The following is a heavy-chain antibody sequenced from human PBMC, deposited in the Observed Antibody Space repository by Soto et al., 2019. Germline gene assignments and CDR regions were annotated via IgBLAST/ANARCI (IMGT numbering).Heavy chain of an antibody. CDR1: GGSISGYY. V-gene: IGHV4-59*01. D-gene: IGHD3-9*01. CDR3: ANLRYFDWLLDY. CDR2: IYNTGST. J-gene: IGHJ4*02. Sequence: SETLSLTCTVSGGSISGYYWSWIRQPPGKGLEWIGYIYNTGSTNYNPSLKSRLTISVDTSKNQFSLKLTAVTAADTAVYYCANLRYFDWLLDYWGQGTLVTVSS.